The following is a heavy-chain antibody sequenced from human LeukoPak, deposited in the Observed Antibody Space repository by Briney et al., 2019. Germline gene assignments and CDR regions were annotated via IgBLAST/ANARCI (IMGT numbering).Heavy chain of an antibody. CDR3: ARDYSGSYYYNYYGMDV. V-gene: IGHV3-53*01. CDR1: GFTVSRSY. Sequence: GGSLRLSCAASGFTVSRSYMSWVRQAPGKGLEWVSVIYSGGSTYYADSVKGRLTISRDNSKNTLYLQMNSLRAEDTAVYYCARDYSGSYYYNYYGMDVWGQGTTVTVSS. D-gene: IGHD1-26*01. J-gene: IGHJ6*02. CDR2: IYSGGST.